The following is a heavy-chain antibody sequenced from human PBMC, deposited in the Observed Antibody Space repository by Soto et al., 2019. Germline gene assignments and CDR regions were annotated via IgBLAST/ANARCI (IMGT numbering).Heavy chain of an antibody. D-gene: IGHD2-8*01. J-gene: IGHJ3*02. V-gene: IGHV5-51*01. CDR3: ARRYCTNGVCVQKSGGSDAFDI. Sequence: LGESLKISCKGSGYSFTSYWIGWVRQMPGKGLEWMGIIYPGDSDTRYSPSFQGQVTISADKSISTAYLQWSSLKASDTAMYYCARRYCTNGVCVQKSGGSDAFDIWGQGTMVTVSS. CDR2: IYPGDSDT. CDR1: GYSFTSYW.